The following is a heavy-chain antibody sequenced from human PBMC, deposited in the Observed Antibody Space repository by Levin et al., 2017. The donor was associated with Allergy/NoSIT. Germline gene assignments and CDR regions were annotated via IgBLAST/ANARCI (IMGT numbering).Heavy chain of an antibody. D-gene: IGHD1-26*01. J-gene: IGHJ3*01. CDR3: ARGGGSWGSDGFRV. CDR2: IHHSGST. V-gene: IGHV4-30-4*01. Sequence: SETLSLTCTVSGGSIGSGDYYWSWIRQPPGKGLEWIGYIHHSGSTYYNPSLKTRLTISVDTSKEQFSLKLTSVTAADTAVYSCARGGGSWGSDGFRVWGQGTMVTVSS. CDR1: GGSIGSGDYY.